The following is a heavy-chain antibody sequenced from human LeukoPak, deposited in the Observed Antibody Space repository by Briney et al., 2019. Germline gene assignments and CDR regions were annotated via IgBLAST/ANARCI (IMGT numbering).Heavy chain of an antibody. CDR2: ISSSSYI. Sequence: PGGSLRLSCAASGFTFSSYSMNWVGPAPGQGLEWVSSISSSSYIYYADSVKGRFTISRDNAKNSLYLQMNSLRAEDTAVYYCATYGDYVDYWGQGTLVTVSS. D-gene: IGHD4-17*01. CDR3: ATYGDYVDY. J-gene: IGHJ4*02. CDR1: GFTFSSYS. V-gene: IGHV3-21*01.